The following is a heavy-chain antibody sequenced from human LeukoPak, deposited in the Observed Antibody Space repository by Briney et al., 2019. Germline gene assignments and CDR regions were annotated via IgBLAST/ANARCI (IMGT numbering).Heavy chain of an antibody. J-gene: IGHJ4*02. CDR2: IFGSGGSP. V-gene: IGHV3-23*01. CDR3: KTTAGYSSGQKPAWPVDY. CDR1: GFTFGSFA. D-gene: IGHD5-18*01. Sequence: PGGTLRLSCEASGFTFGSFAMYWVRQAPGKGLDWIAGIFGSGGSPHYADSVKGRSTISRDNSKNTVYLQINSLRAEDTAVYYGKTTAGYSSGQKPAWPVDYWGQGTLVTFSS.